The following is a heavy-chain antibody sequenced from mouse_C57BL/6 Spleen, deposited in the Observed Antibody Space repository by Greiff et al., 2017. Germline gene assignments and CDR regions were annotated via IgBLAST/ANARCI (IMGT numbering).Heavy chain of an antibody. CDR1: GYTFTSYW. J-gene: IGHJ1*03. CDR3: ARSTGTGFFDV. CDR2: IDPSDSYT. D-gene: IGHD4-1*01. Sequence: QVQLQQPGAELVKPGASVKLSCKASGYTFTSYWLQWVQQRPGQGLEWIGEIDPSDSYTNYNQKFKGKATLTVDTSSSTAYMRLISLTSEDSAVYFCARSTGTGFFDVWGKGTTVTVSS. V-gene: IGHV1-50*01.